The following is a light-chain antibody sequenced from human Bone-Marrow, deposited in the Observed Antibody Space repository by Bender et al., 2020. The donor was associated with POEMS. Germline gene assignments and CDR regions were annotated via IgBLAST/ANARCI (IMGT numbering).Light chain of an antibody. Sequence: QSVLTQPPSASGTPGQSVIISCSGSSSNIESNNVYWYQQFPGTAPKLLIYRNHQRPSGVPERFSASKFGASASLAISGLRSEDEADYYCAGWDNSLIWVFGRGTKVTVL. CDR3: AGWDNSLIWV. J-gene: IGLJ3*02. CDR2: RNH. CDR1: SSNIESNN. V-gene: IGLV1-47*01.